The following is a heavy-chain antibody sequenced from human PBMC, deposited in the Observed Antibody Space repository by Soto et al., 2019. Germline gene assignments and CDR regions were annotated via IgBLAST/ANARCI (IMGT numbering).Heavy chain of an antibody. D-gene: IGHD6-13*01. Sequence: GASVKVSCKASGYTFTSYGISWVRQAPGQGLEWMGWISAYNGNTNYAQKLQGRVTMTTDTSTSTAYMELRSLRSDETAVYYCARSSRPPYSSSWFFDYWGQGTLVTVSS. V-gene: IGHV1-18*01. J-gene: IGHJ4*02. CDR2: ISAYNGNT. CDR3: ARSSRPPYSSSWFFDY. CDR1: GYTFTSYG.